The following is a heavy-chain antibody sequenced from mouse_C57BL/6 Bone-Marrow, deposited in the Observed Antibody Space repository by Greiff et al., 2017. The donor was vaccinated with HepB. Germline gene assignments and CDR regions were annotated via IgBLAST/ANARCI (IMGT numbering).Heavy chain of an antibody. CDR1: GYTFTSYW. CDR2: IYPGSGST. CDR3: ARRYYDNDNYFDY. Sequence: VQLQQPGAELVKPGASVKMSCKASGYTFTSYWITWVKQRPGQGLEWIGDIYPGSGSTNYNEKFKSKATLTVDTSSSTAYMQLSSLTSEDSAVYCCARRYYDNDNYFDYWGQGTTLTVSS. J-gene: IGHJ2*01. V-gene: IGHV1-55*01. D-gene: IGHD2-4*01.